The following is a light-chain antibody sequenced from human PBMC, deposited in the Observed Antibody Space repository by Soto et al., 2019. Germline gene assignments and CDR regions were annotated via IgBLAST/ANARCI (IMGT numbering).Light chain of an antibody. Sequence: SVLTQPASVSGSPGQSITISCTGTSSDVGFYTYVSWYQQHPGKAPKLLIYEVTNRPSGVSHRFSGSKSGSTASLTISGLQAEDEAAYFCSSFTSSNSEVFGTGTKVTVL. CDR2: EVT. J-gene: IGLJ1*01. CDR3: SSFTSSNSEV. V-gene: IGLV2-14*01. CDR1: SSDVGFYTY.